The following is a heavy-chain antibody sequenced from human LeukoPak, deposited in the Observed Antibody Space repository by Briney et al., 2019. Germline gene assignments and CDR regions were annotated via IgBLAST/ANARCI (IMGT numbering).Heavy chain of an antibody. Sequence: ASVKVSCKASGYTFTNNYLHWVRQAPGQGLEWMGMIYPRDGSTSYAQNFQGRVTVTRDTSTTTVHIELRGLRSEDTAVYYCARDQEGFDYWGQGTVVTVSS. CDR3: ARDQEGFDY. J-gene: IGHJ4*02. V-gene: IGHV1-46*01. CDR2: IYPRDGST. CDR1: GYTFTNNY.